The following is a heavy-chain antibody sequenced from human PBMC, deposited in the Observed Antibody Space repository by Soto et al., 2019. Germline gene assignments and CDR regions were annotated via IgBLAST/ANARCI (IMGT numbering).Heavy chain of an antibody. V-gene: IGHV1-58*02. CDR3: AAVFTNGVGEDY. CDR2: IVVGSGNT. CDR1: GFTFTSSA. Sequence: ASVKVCCKASGFTFTSSAMQWVRQARGQRLEWIGWIVVGSGNTNYAQKFQERVTITRDMSTSTAYMELSSLRSEDTAVYYCAAVFTNGVGEDYWGQGTLVTVSS. J-gene: IGHJ4*02. D-gene: IGHD2-8*01.